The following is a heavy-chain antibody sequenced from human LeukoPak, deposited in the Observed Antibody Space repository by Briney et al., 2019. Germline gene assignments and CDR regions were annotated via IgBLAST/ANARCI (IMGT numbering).Heavy chain of an antibody. CDR3: ARGKWELPVPRAFDI. CDR2: INPNSGGT. CDR1: GHTFTDYY. D-gene: IGHD1-26*01. Sequence: GASVKVSCKTSGHTFTDYYMHWVRQAPGQGLEWMGWINPNSGGTNYAQKFQGRVTMTRDTSISTAYMELSRLRSDDTAVYYCARGKWELPVPRAFDIWGQGTMVTVSS. J-gene: IGHJ3*02. V-gene: IGHV1-2*02.